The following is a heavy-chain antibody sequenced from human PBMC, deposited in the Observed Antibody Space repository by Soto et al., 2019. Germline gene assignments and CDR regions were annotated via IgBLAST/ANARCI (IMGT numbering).Heavy chain of an antibody. CDR2: ISAYNGNT. Sequence: GXSLKVSCEASVYAFTSYGISWVRQAPGQGLEWMGWISAYNGNTNYAQKLQGRVTMTTDTSTSTAYMELRSLRSDDTAVYYCASHAIVATIAPHFDYWGQGTLVTVSS. J-gene: IGHJ4*02. CDR3: ASHAIVATIAPHFDY. CDR1: VYAFTSYG. V-gene: IGHV1-18*04. D-gene: IGHD5-12*01.